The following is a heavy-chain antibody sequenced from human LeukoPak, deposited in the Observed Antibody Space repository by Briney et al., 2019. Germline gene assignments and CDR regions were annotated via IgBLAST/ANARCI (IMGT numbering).Heavy chain of an antibody. J-gene: IGHJ4*02. CDR1: GFTFSSYG. Sequence: GRSLRLSCAASGFTFSSYGMHWVRQAPGKGLEWVAVISYDGSNKYYADSVKGRFTIARDNRKNTLYLQMNSLRAEDTAVYFCAKRGVVIRVILVGFHKEAYYFESWGQGALVTVSS. CDR3: AKRGVVIRVILVGFHKEAYYFES. D-gene: IGHD3/OR15-3a*01. V-gene: IGHV3-30*18. CDR2: ISYDGSNK.